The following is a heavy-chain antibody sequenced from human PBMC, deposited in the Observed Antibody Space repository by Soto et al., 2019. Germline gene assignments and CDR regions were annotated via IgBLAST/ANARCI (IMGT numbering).Heavy chain of an antibody. J-gene: IGHJ6*03. Sequence: QVQLQQWGAGLLKPSETLSLTCAVYGGSFSGYYWSWIRQPPGKGLEWIGEINHSGSTNYNPSLKSRVTLSVDTSKNQFSLKLSSVTAADTAVYYCARLYYDFWSGYYTYYYYYMDVWGKGTTVTVSS. D-gene: IGHD3-3*01. CDR1: GGSFSGYY. V-gene: IGHV4-34*01. CDR2: INHSGST. CDR3: ARLYYDFWSGYYTYYYYYMDV.